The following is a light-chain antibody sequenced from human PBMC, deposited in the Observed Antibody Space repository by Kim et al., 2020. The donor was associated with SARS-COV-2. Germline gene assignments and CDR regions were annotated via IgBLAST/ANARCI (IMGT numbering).Light chain of an antibody. Sequence: GQSITISCAGTSMDVGYYTSVSWYQQHPGKAPKLIMYDVSERASGVSNRFSGSQSGNTASLTISGLRAEDEADYYCSSHTTSSTYVFGSGTQLTVL. J-gene: IGLJ1*01. CDR2: DVS. V-gene: IGLV2-14*04. CDR3: SSHTTSSTYV. CDR1: SMDVGYYTS.